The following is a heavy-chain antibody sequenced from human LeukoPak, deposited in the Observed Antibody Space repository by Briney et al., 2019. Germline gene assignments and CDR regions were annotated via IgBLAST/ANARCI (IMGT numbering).Heavy chain of an antibody. CDR1: GFTFSSYA. CDR3: AKARGVAVAGPFLDY. J-gene: IGHJ4*02. V-gene: IGHV3-23*01. CDR2: ISGSGGST. Sequence: GGSLRLSCAASGFTFSSYAMSWVRQAPGRGLEWVSAISGSGGSTYYADSVKGRFTISRDNSKNTLYLQMNSLRAEDTAVYYCAKARGVAVAGPFLDYWGQGTLVTVSS. D-gene: IGHD6-19*01.